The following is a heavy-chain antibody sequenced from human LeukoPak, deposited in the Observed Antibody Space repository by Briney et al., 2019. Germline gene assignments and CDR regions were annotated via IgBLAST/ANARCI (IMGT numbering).Heavy chain of an antibody. V-gene: IGHV4-31*03. CDR1: GGSISSGGYY. Sequence: SETLSLTCTVSGGSISSGGYYWSWIRQHPGKGLEWIGYIYHSGSTYYNPSHKSRVTISLDTSKNQFSLKLSSVTAADTAVYYCASYVMTTVVTPGHYFDYWGQGTLVTVSS. D-gene: IGHD4-23*01. J-gene: IGHJ4*02. CDR3: ASYVMTTVVTPGHYFDY. CDR2: IYHSGST.